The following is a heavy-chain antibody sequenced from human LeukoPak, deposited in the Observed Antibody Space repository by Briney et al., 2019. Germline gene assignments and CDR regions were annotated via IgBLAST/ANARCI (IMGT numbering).Heavy chain of an antibody. CDR2: ISGSGGST. CDR1: GFTFSSYG. Sequence: GGSLRLSCAASGFTFSSYGMSWVRQAPGKGLEWVSAISGSGGSTYYADSVKGRFTISRDNSKNTLYLQMNSLRAEDTAVYYCAKSSMFGELFGRFDPWGQGTLVTVSS. V-gene: IGHV3-23*01. CDR3: AKSSMFGELFGRFDP. D-gene: IGHD3-10*02. J-gene: IGHJ5*02.